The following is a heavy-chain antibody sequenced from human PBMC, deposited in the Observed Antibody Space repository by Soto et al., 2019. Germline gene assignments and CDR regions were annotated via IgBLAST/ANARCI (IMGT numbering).Heavy chain of an antibody. CDR1: GGSIRKGCYS. V-gene: IGHV4-31*02. CDR3: AKNETTRPWLDP. Sequence: PSETLSPTWTVAGGSIRKGCYSWSGTRQLPGKGLEWIGNIYYIGTNTYNPYLKSRVTISIDKSKNQLSLKLRCVVAADTAIYYCAKNETTRPWLDPWGQGTLVTVSS. J-gene: IGHJ5*02. CDR2: IYYIGTN. D-gene: IGHD1-1*01.